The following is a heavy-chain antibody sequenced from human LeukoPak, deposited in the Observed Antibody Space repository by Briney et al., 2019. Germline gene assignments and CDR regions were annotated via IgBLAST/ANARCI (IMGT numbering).Heavy chain of an antibody. D-gene: IGHD4-11*01. CDR2: ISYDGSNK. V-gene: IGHV3-30*18. CDR3: AKDLGNYVSDAFDI. J-gene: IGHJ3*02. CDR1: GFTFSSYG. Sequence: GRSLRLSCAASGFTFSSYGMHWVRQAPGKGLEWVAVISYDGSNKYYADSVKGRFTISRDNSKNTLYLQMNSLRAEDTAVYYCAKDLGNYVSDAFDIWGQGTMVTVSS.